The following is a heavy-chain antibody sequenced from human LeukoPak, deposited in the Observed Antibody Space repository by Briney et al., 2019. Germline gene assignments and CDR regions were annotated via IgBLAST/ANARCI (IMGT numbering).Heavy chain of an antibody. CDR1: GFTFSNAW. J-gene: IGHJ5*02. Sequence: GGSLRLSCAASGFTFSNAWVSWVRQAPGKGLEWVGRIKSKTDGGTTDYAAPVKGRFTISRDDSKNTLYLQMNSLKTEDTAVYYCTTEKGSIVVVTATNWFDPWGQGTLVTVSS. D-gene: IGHD2-21*02. V-gene: IGHV3-15*01. CDR3: TTEKGSIVVVTATNWFDP. CDR2: IKSKTDGGTT.